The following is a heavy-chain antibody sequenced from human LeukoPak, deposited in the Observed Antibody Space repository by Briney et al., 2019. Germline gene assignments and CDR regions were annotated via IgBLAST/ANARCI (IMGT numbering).Heavy chain of an antibody. CDR3: ARERYYYDSSGYADY. CDR1: GGSISSYY. Sequence: TSETLSLTCTVSGGSISSYYWSWIRQPPGKGLEWIGYIYYSGSTNYNPPLKSRVTISVDTSKNQFSLKLSSVTAADTAVYYCARERYYYDSSGYADYWGQGTLVTVSS. CDR2: IYYSGST. J-gene: IGHJ4*02. V-gene: IGHV4-59*01. D-gene: IGHD3-22*01.